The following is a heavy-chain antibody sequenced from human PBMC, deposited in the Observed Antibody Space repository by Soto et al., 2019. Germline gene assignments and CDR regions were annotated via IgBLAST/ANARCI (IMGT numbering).Heavy chain of an antibody. J-gene: IGHJ6*02. V-gene: IGHV1-18*04. CDR2: ISAYNGNT. CDR1: GYTFTSYG. D-gene: IGHD3-3*01. CDR3: ARDLTTYYDFWSGPPDYGMDV. Sequence: GASVKVSCKASGYTFTSYGISGVRQAPGQGLEWMGWISAYNGNTNYAQKLQGRVTMTTDTSTSTAYMELRSLRSDDTAVYYCARDLTTYYDFWSGPPDYGMDVWGQGTTVTVSS.